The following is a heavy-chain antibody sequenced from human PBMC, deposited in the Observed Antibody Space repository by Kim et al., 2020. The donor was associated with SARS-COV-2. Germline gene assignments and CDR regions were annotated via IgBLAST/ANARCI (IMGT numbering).Heavy chain of an antibody. Sequence: YAQKFQGRVTMTRDTSISTAYMELSRLRSDDTAVYYCASSRITGTRTHGYWGQGTLVTVSS. CDR3: ASSRITGTRTHGY. D-gene: IGHD1-7*01. V-gene: IGHV1-2*02. J-gene: IGHJ4*02.